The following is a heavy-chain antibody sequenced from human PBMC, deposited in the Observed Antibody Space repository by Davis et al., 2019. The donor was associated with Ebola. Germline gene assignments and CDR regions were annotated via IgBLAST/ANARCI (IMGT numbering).Heavy chain of an antibody. CDR3: ARSDDWLLYSFDY. J-gene: IGHJ4*02. V-gene: IGHV5-51*01. D-gene: IGHD3-9*01. CDR1: GYSFPSYW. Sequence: GGSLRLSCKGSGYSFPSYWIGWVRQMPGKGLEWMGIIYPGDSDTRYSPSFQGQVTISADKSINTAYLHLSSLKASDTAMYYCARSDDWLLYSFDYWGQGTLVTVSS. CDR2: IYPGDSDT.